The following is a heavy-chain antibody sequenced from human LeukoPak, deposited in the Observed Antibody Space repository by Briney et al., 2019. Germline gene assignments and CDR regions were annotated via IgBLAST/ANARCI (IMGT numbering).Heavy chain of an antibody. CDR3: ARVAVAGRITYYFDY. CDR1: GYTFAGYY. D-gene: IGHD6-19*01. Sequence: ASVKVSCKASGYTFAGYYMHWVRQAPGQGLGWMGWINPNSGGTNYAQKFQGRVTMTRDTSISTAYMELSRLRSDDTAVYYCARVAVAGRITYYFDYWGQGTLVTVSS. J-gene: IGHJ4*02. CDR2: INPNSGGT. V-gene: IGHV1-2*02.